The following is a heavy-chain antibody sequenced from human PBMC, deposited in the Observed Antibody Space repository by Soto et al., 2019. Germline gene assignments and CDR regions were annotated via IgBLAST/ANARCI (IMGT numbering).Heavy chain of an antibody. Sequence: PSETLSLTCAVYGGSFSGYYWSWIRQPPGKGLEWIGEINHSGSTNYNPSLKSRVTISVDTSKNQFSLKLSSVTAEDTAVYYCVRDWSTFWGMDVWGQGTTVTVSS. V-gene: IGHV4-34*01. CDR3: VRDWSTFWGMDV. CDR2: INHSGST. CDR1: GGSFSGYY. J-gene: IGHJ6*02.